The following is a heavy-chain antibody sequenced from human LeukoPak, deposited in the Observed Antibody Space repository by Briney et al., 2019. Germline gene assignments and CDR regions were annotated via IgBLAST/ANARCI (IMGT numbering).Heavy chain of an antibody. CDR1: GDSISNYY. Sequence: PSETLSLPCSVSGDSISNYYWSWIRQPPGTGLEWIGNLFYSENSNHNPSLKSRVTMSVDTSKNQFSLKLSSMTAADTAVYYCARRKGTGWLDAFDIWGQGTMVTVSS. V-gene: IGHV4-59*08. D-gene: IGHD6-19*01. CDR2: LFYSENS. CDR3: ARRKGTGWLDAFDI. J-gene: IGHJ3*02.